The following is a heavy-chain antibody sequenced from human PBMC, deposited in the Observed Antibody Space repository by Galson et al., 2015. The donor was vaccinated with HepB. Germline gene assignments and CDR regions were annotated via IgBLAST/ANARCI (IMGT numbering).Heavy chain of an antibody. Sequence: LSLTCTVSGYSISSGYYWGWIRQPPGKGLEWIGSIYHSGSTYYNPSLKSRVTISVDTSKNQFSLKLSSVTAADTAVYYCARVLSLGELNYWYFDLWGRGTLVTVSS. CDR2: IYHSGST. D-gene: IGHD3-10*01. CDR1: GYSISSGYY. V-gene: IGHV4-38-2*02. CDR3: ARVLSLGELNYWYFDL. J-gene: IGHJ2*01.